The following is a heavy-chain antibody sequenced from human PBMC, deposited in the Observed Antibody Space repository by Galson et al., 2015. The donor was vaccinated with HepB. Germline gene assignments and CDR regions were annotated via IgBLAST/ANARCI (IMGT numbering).Heavy chain of an antibody. CDR2: IIPIFGTA. V-gene: IGHV1-69*13. J-gene: IGHJ6*02. Sequence: SVKVSCKASGGTFSSYAISWVRQAPGQGLEWMGGIIPIFGTANYAQKFQGRVTITADESTSTAYMELSSLRSEDTAVYYCASVPGDRFFYYYYGMDVWGQGTTVTVSS. D-gene: IGHD3-3*01. CDR3: ASVPGDRFFYYYYGMDV. CDR1: GGTFSSYA.